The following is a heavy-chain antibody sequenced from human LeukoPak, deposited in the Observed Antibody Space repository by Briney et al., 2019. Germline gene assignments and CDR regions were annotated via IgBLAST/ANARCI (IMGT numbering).Heavy chain of an antibody. CDR3: AKTPGGYCSSTGCYVLDY. CDR1: GFTFSSYA. V-gene: IGHV3-23*01. CDR2: ISSSGGST. J-gene: IGHJ4*02. Sequence: PGGSLRLSCVGSGFTFSSYAMSWVRQAPGKGLEWVSAISSSGGSTYYADSVKGRFTISRDNSKNTLYLQTNSLRTEDTAVYYCAKTPGGYCSSTGCYVLDYWGQGTLVTVSS. D-gene: IGHD2-2*01.